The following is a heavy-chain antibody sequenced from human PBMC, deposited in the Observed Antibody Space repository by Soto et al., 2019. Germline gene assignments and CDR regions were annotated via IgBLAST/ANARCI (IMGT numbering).Heavy chain of an antibody. Sequence: SETLSLTCTVSGGPISSYYWSWIRQPPGKGLEWIGYIYYSGSTNYNPSLKSRVTISVDTSKNQFSLKLSSVTAADTAVYYCARAITGTLQYYFDYWGQGTLVTVSS. CDR3: ARAITGTLQYYFDY. D-gene: IGHD1-20*01. CDR2: IYYSGST. V-gene: IGHV4-59*01. CDR1: GGPISSYY. J-gene: IGHJ4*02.